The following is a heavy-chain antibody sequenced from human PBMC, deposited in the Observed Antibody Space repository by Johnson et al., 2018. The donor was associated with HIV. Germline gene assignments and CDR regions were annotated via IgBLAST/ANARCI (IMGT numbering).Heavy chain of an antibody. Sequence: EVQLLESGGGLVRPGGSLRLSCEASGFIFNTYAMHWVRQAPGKGLEFVSTITSNGESTYYANSVKGRFTISRDNSKNTLYLQMNSLRAEDTAVYYCARTRAGAFDIWGQGTMVTVSS. CDR1: GFIFNTYA. V-gene: IGHV3-64*01. CDR3: ARTRAGAFDI. J-gene: IGHJ3*02. D-gene: IGHD6-19*01. CDR2: ITSNGEST.